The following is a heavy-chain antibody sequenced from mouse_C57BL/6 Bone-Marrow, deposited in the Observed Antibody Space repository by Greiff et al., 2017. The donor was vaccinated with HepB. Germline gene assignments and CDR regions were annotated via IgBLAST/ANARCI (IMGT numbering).Heavy chain of an antibody. CDR3: AREGYYYGRGAY. V-gene: IGHV3-6*01. CDR1: GYSITSGSY. Sequence: EVQVVESGPGLVKPSQSLSLTCSVTGYSITSGSYWNWIRQFPGNKLEWMGYISYNGSNNYNPSPKNRISITRDTSKNQYVLKLNSVTTEDTATDYCAREGYYYGRGAYWGQGTLVTVSA. D-gene: IGHD1-1*01. J-gene: IGHJ3*01. CDR2: ISYNGSN.